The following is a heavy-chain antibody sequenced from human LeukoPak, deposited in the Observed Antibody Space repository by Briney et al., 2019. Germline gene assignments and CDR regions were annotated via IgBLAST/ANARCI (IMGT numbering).Heavy chain of an antibody. CDR3: ARDRPNYHESNGHYYNRDGDH. V-gene: IGHV3-23*01. J-gene: IGHJ5*02. D-gene: IGHD3-22*01. Sequence: GGSLRLSCAASGFTFNIYAMSWVRLAPGKGLQWVASMCGSAGCTFYADSVKGRFTISRDNSKNTLYLQMNSLRAEETAIYYCARDRPNYHESNGHYYNRDGDHWGQGTLVTVSS. CDR1: GFTFNIYA. CDR2: MCGSAGCT.